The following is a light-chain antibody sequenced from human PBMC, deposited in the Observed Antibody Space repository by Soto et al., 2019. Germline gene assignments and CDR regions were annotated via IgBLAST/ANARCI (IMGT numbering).Light chain of an antibody. J-gene: IGKJ4*01. V-gene: IGKV3-15*01. Sequence: EIVMTQSPATLSLAPGERATLSCRASQSISITLAWYQQKPGQAPRLLLYGASPRATDIPARFSGSGSGTEFTLTISGLQSQDFSEYYCHQYNNLPLTFGGGTKVEI. CDR2: GAS. CDR1: QSISIT. CDR3: HQYNNLPLT.